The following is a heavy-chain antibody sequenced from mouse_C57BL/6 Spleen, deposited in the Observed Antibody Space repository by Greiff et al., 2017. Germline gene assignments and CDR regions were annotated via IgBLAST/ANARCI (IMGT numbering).Heavy chain of an antibody. CDR2: IYPGSGST. CDR3: ARIYYDYPYWYFDV. V-gene: IGHV1-55*01. J-gene: IGHJ1*03. Sequence: VQLQQPGAELVKPGASVKMSCKASGYTFTSYWITWVKQRPGQGLEWIGDIYPGSGSTNYNEKFKSKATLTVDTSSSTAYMQLSSLTSEDSAVXYCARIYYDYPYWYFDVWGTGTTVTVSS. D-gene: IGHD2-4*01. CDR1: GYTFTSYW.